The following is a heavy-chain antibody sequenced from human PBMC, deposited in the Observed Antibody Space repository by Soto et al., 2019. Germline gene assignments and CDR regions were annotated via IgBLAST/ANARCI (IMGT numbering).Heavy chain of an antibody. CDR3: ARVIRGAYYNSPLDT. J-gene: IGHJ5*02. CDR2: INPYSGGA. V-gene: IGHV1-2*02. CDR1: GYTFTCYF. D-gene: IGHD3-10*01. Sequence: ASVKVSCKASGYTFTCYFMHWLRQSPLQGLEWMGWINPYSGGADYAQSFQGRVTMTRDTSISTVYMELSRLRFDDTAVYYCARVIRGAYYNSPLDTWGQGTVVTVSS.